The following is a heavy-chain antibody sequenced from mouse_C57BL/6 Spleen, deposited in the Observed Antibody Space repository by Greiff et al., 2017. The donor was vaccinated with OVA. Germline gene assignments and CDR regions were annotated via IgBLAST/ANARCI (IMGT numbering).Heavy chain of an antibody. D-gene: IGHD1-1*01. CDR1: GFNITDYY. Sequence: EVQLQQSGAELVKPGASVKLSCTASGFNITDYYMHWVKQRTEQGLEWIGRIAPEDGETKYAPKFQGKATITADTSSNTAYLQLSSLTSEDTAVYAVDKSDSYGGGFDYWGQGTTLTVSS. CDR2: IAPEDGET. V-gene: IGHV14-2*01. J-gene: IGHJ2*01. CDR3: DKSDSYGGGFDY.